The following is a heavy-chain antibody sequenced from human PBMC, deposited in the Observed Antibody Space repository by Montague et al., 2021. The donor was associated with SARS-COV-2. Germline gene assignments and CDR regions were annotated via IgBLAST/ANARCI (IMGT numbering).Heavy chain of an antibody. CDR1: GGSISSGSYY. CDR2: ISISGST. D-gene: IGHD6-19*01. J-gene: IGHJ4*02. V-gene: IGHV4-61*02. Sequence: TLSLTCTVHGGSISSGSYYWIWIRQPAGQGLEWIGRISISGSTNYNPSLKIRVTISVDTSQNQFSLTLSSVTAADTAVYYCASDIAVAGLFDYWGQGTLVTVSS. CDR3: ASDIAVAGLFDY.